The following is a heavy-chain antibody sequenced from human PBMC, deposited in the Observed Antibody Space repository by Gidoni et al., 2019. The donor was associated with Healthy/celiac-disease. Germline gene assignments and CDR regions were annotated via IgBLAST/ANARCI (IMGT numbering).Heavy chain of an antibody. CDR1: GGTFSSYA. Sequence: QVQLVQSGAEVKKPGSSVKVSCKASGGTFSSYAISWVRQAPGQGLEWMGGIIPIFGTANYAQKFQGRVTVTADESTSTAYMELSSLRSEDTAVYYCARAYQGVFVVVPAAPYYYYYYGMDVWGQGTTVTVSS. D-gene: IGHD2-2*01. J-gene: IGHJ6*02. CDR3: ARAYQGVFVVVPAAPYYYYYYGMDV. CDR2: IIPIFGTA. V-gene: IGHV1-69*01.